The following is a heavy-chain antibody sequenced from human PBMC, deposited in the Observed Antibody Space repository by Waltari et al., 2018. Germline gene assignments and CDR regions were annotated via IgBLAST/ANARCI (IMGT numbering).Heavy chain of an antibody. J-gene: IGHJ4*02. CDR2: IKQDGSEK. CDR3: ARVVCSSTSCGKLDY. Sequence: EVQLVESGGGLVQPGGSLRLSCAASGFPFSSYWMSWVRQAPGKGLEWVANIKQDGSEKYYVDSVKGRFTISRDNAKNSLYLQMNSLRAEDTAVYYCARVVCSSTSCGKLDYWGQGTLVTVSS. D-gene: IGHD2-2*01. V-gene: IGHV3-7*01. CDR1: GFPFSSYW.